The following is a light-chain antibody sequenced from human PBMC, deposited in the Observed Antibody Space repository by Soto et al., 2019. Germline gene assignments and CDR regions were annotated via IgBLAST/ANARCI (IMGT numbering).Light chain of an antibody. CDR1: ISDVGGYNY. CDR2: EVT. J-gene: IGLJ2*01. Sequence: QSALTQPASVSGSPGQSITISCTGTISDVGGYNYVSWYQQFSGKAPTLIIYEVTNRPSGISNRFSGSKSGETASLTISGLRAEDEADYYCSAYRSGSTVGFGGGTKLTVL. CDR3: SAYRSGSTVG. V-gene: IGLV2-14*01.